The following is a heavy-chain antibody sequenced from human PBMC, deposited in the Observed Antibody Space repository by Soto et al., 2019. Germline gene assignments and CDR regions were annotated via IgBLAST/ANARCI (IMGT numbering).Heavy chain of an antibody. V-gene: IGHV3-73*01. D-gene: IGHD3-3*01. CDR3: TREIYVFWSGYYTGPGTKNWFDP. CDR1: GFTFSGSA. CDR2: IRSKANSYAT. J-gene: IGHJ5*02. Sequence: GGSLRLSCAASGFTFSGSAMHWVRQASGQGLEWVGRIRSKANSYATAYAASVKGRFTISRDDSKNTAYLQMNSLKTEDTAVDYCTREIYVFWSGYYTGPGTKNWFDPWGKGTLVTVSS.